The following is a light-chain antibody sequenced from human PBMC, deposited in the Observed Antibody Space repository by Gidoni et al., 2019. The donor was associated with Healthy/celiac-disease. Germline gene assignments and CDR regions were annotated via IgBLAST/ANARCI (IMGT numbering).Light chain of an antibody. CDR1: QSISSY. Sequence: DIQMTQSPSSLSASVGDRVTITCRARQSISSYLNWYQQKPGKAPKLLIYAASSLQSGVPSRFSGSGSGTDFTLTINSLQPEDFATYYCQQSYSTPWTFGQGTKVEIK. V-gene: IGKV1-39*01. CDR3: QQSYSTPWT. J-gene: IGKJ1*01. CDR2: AAS.